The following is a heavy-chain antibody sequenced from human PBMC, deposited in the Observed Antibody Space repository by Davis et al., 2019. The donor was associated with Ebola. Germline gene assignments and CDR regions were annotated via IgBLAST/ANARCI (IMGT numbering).Heavy chain of an antibody. D-gene: IGHD1-26*01. V-gene: IGHV1-69*04. J-gene: IGHJ6*02. CDR2: IIPILGIA. CDR1: GGTFSSYA. CDR3: AKVGGEEIVGVVSQYYYYGMDV. Sequence: AASVKVSCKASGGTFSSYAISWVRQAPGQGLEWMGRIIPILGIANYAQKFQGRVTITADKSTSTAYMELSSLRSEDTAVYYCAKVGGEEIVGVVSQYYYYGMDVWGQGTTVTVSS.